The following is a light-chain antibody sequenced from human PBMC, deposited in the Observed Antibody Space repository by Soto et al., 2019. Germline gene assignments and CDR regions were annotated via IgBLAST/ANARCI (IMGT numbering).Light chain of an antibody. CDR1: SSDVGGYNH. V-gene: IGLV2-14*03. CDR3: SSYTTSNTRQIV. Sequence: LTQPASVSGSPGQSITISCTGTSSDVGGYNHVSWYQHHPGKAPKLIIYDVTNRPSGVSNPFSGSKSGNTASLTISGLQPEDEADYYCSSYTTSNTRQIVFGTGTKVTVL. J-gene: IGLJ1*01. CDR2: DVT.